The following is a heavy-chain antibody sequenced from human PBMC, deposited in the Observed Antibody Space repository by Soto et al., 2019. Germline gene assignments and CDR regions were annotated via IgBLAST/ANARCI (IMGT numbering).Heavy chain of an antibody. CDR1: GYTFTSYG. D-gene: IGHD2-2*01. V-gene: IGHV1-18*01. CDR2: ITTYSGNT. Sequence: ASVKVSCKGSGYTFTSYGISWVRQAPGQGLEWMGWITTYSGNTYYAQKFQGRVTMTSDTSTNTAYMELRSLRSDDTAVYYCARWDCSSTSCRSNAFDIWGQGAMVTVSS. CDR3: ARWDCSSTSCRSNAFDI. J-gene: IGHJ3*02.